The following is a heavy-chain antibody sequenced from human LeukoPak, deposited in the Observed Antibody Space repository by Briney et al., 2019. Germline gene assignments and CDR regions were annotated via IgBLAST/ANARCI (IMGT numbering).Heavy chain of an antibody. J-gene: IGHJ4*02. Sequence: SETLSLTCAVYGGSFSGYYWSWIRQPPGKGLEWIGEINHSGSTNYNPSLKSRVTISVDTSKNRFSLKLSSVTAVDTAVYYCARPLPYGSGSYHAFDYWGQGTLVTVSS. CDR2: INHSGST. CDR3: ARPLPYGSGSYHAFDY. CDR1: GGSFSGYY. D-gene: IGHD3-10*01. V-gene: IGHV4-34*01.